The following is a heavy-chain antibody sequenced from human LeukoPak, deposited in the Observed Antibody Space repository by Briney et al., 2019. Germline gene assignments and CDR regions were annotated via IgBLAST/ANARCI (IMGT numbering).Heavy chain of an antibody. J-gene: IGHJ3*02. V-gene: IGHV3-74*01. CDR2: INSDRSST. CDR3: ARPTTMTTWFGWTGDAFDI. Sequence: GGSLRLSCAASGFTFSSYWMHWVRQAPGKGPVWVSRINSDRSSTSYADSVKGRFTISRGNAKNTLYLQMNSLRAEDAAVYYCARPTTMTTWFGWTGDAFDIWGQGTMVTVSS. D-gene: IGHD4-17*01. CDR1: GFTFSSYW.